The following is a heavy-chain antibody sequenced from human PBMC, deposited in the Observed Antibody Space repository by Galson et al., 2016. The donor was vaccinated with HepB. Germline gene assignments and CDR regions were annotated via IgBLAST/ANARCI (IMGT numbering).Heavy chain of an antibody. V-gene: IGHV3-23*01. Sequence: SLRLSCAASGFTFSTYAMSWVRQAPGEGLEWVSGLDGSGGDKHYADSVTGRFTISRHNGKNIQYLYMNSLRVEDTAVYFCSKDSGNSAWSYDHWGQGTLVIVSS. CDR2: LDGSGGDK. D-gene: IGHD4-23*01. CDR1: GFTFSTYA. CDR3: SKDSGNSAWSYDH. J-gene: IGHJ4*02.